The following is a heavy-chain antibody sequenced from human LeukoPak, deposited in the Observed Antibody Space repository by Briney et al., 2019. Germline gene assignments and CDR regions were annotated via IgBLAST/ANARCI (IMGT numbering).Heavy chain of an antibody. CDR3: AKDIGGSSWYYFDY. Sequence: PGGSLRLSCAASGFTFDDYAMHWVRQAPGKGLEWVSGISWNSGSIGYADSVKGRFTTSRDNAKNSLYLQMNSLRAEDTALYYCAKDIGGSSWYYFDYWGQGTLVTVSS. CDR2: ISWNSGSI. D-gene: IGHD6-13*01. CDR1: GFTFDDYA. V-gene: IGHV3-9*01. J-gene: IGHJ4*02.